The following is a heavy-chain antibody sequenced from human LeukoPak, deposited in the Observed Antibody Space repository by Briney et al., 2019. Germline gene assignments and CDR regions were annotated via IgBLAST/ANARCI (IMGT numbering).Heavy chain of an antibody. CDR3: ARFGGRGAQRGADY. CDR1: GGSFSGYY. CDR2: INHSGST. J-gene: IGHJ4*02. V-gene: IGHV4-34*01. D-gene: IGHD3-10*01. Sequence: SETLSLTCAVYGGSFSGYYWSWIRQPPGKGLVWIGEINHSGSTNYNPSLKSRVTISVDTSKNQFSLKLSSVTAADTAVYYCARFGGRGAQRGADYWGQGTLVTVSS.